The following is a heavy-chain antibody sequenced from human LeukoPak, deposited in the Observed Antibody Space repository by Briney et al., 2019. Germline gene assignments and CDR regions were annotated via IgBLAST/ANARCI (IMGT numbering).Heavy chain of an antibody. J-gene: IGHJ4*02. CDR3: ARDRARWAVAGTLSWGY. D-gene: IGHD6-19*01. CDR2: INPNSGGT. V-gene: IGHV1-2*02. CDR1: GYTFTCYY. Sequence: ASVKVSCKASGYTFTCYYMHWVRQAPGQGLEWMGGINPNSGGTNYAQKFQGRVTMTRDTSISTAYMELSRLRSDDTAVYYCARDRARWAVAGTLSWGYWGQGTLVTVSS.